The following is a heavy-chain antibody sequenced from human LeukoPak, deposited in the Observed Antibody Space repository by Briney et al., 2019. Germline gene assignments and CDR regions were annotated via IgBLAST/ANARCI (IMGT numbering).Heavy chain of an antibody. CDR3: ARDSKAAGLYYYYYYMDV. D-gene: IGHD6-13*01. J-gene: IGHJ6*03. CDR2: IYSGGST. Sequence: GGSLRLSCAASGFTVSSNYMSWVRQAPGKGLEWVSAIYSGGSTYYADSVKGRFTISRDNSKNTLYLQMNSLRAEDTAVYYCARDSKAAGLYYYYYYMDVWGKGSTVTVYS. CDR1: GFTVSSNY. V-gene: IGHV3-66*02.